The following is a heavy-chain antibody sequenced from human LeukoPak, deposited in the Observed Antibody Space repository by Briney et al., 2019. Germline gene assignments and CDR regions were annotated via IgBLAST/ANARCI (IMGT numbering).Heavy chain of an antibody. CDR1: GFTFSSYW. Sequence: GGSLRLSCAASGFTFSSYWMSWVRQAPGKGLEWVANIKQDGSEKYYVDSVKGRFTISRDNAKNSLYLQMNSLRAEDTAVYYCASHPDSSSSLGAFDIWGQGTMVTVSS. CDR2: IKQDGSEK. J-gene: IGHJ3*02. D-gene: IGHD6-6*01. CDR3: ASHPDSSSSLGAFDI. V-gene: IGHV3-7*01.